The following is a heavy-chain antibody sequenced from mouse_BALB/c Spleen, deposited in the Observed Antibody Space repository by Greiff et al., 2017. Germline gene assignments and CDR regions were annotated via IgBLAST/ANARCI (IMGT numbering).Heavy chain of an antibody. CDR2: IYPGNVNT. Sequence: QVHVKQSGAELAKPGASVKMSCKASGYTFTSYYIHWVKQRPGQGLEWIGWIYPGNVNTKYNEKFKGKATLTADKSSSTAYMQLSSLTSEDSAVYFCARGGLRGDWYFDVWGAGTTVTVSS. CDR3: ARGGLRGDWYFDV. J-gene: IGHJ1*01. V-gene: IGHV1S56*01. CDR1: GYTFTSYY.